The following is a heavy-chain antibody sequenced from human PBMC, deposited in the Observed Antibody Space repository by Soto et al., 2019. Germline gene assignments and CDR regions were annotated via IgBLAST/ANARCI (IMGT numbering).Heavy chain of an antibody. V-gene: IGHV1-2*02. Sequence: VASVKVSCKASGYTFTGYYMHWVRQAPGQGLEWTGWINPNSGGTNYAQKFQGRVTMTRDTSISTAYMELSRLRSDDTAVYYCARDSSGWHAYFDYWGQGTLVTVSS. CDR2: INPNSGGT. CDR1: GYTFTGYY. J-gene: IGHJ4*02. CDR3: ARDSSGWHAYFDY. D-gene: IGHD6-19*01.